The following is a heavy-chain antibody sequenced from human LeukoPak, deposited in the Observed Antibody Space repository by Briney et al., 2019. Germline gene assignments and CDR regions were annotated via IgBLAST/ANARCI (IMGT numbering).Heavy chain of an antibody. CDR1: GYTFTGYY. J-gene: IGHJ6*03. Sequence: GASVKVSCKASGYTFTGYYMHWVRQAPGQGLEWMGRINPNSGGTNYAQKFQGRVTMTRDTSISTAYMELSRLRSDDTDVYYCARGGDVYYYYYMDVWGKGTTVTVSS. V-gene: IGHV1-2*05. CDR3: ARGGDVYYYYYMDV. CDR2: INPNSGGT. D-gene: IGHD4-17*01.